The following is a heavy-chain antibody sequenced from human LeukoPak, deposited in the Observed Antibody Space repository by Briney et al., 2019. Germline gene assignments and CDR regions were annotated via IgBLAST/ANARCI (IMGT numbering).Heavy chain of an antibody. V-gene: IGHV1-69*01. D-gene: IGHD3-3*01. CDR3: ARNPGRSGQYYDFWSGYTDGDYYYYMDV. CDR2: IIPIFGTA. Sequence: GSSVKVSCKASGGTFSSYAISWVRQAPGQGLEWMGGIIPIFGTANYAQKFQGRVTITADESTSTAYMELSSLRSEDTAVYYCARNPGRSGQYYDFWSGYTDGDYYYYMDVWGKGTTVTVSS. CDR1: GGTFSSYA. J-gene: IGHJ6*03.